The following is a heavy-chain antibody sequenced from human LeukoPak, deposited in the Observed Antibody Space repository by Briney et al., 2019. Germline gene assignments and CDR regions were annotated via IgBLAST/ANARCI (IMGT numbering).Heavy chain of an antibody. V-gene: IGHV1-8*03. CDR1: GYTFTSYG. J-gene: IGHJ6*03. Sequence: ASVKVSCKASGYTFTSYGINWVRQATGQGLEWMGWMNPNSGNTGYAQKFQGRVTITRNTSISTVYMELSSLRSEDTAVYYCARVNYDVWSGYSFYHYYMDVWGRGTTVTVSS. CDR2: MNPNSGNT. CDR3: ARVNYDVWSGYSFYHYYMDV. D-gene: IGHD3-3*01.